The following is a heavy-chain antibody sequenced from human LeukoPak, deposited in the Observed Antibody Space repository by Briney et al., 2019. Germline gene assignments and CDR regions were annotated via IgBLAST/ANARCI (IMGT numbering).Heavy chain of an antibody. J-gene: IGHJ5*02. Sequence: PGGSLRLSCAASGFTFSSYEMSWVRQAPGKGLEWVSVIYSGGSTYYADSVKGRFTISRDNSKNTLYLQMNSLRAEDTAVYYCARATVGARPWFDPWGQGTLVTVSS. CDR3: ARATVGARPWFDP. V-gene: IGHV3-66*01. CDR1: GFTFSSYE. D-gene: IGHD1-26*01. CDR2: IYSGGST.